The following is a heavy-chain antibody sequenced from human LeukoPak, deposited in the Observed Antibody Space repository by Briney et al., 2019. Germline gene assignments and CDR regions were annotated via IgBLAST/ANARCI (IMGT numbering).Heavy chain of an antibody. CDR1: GGSISSSSYY. CDR2: IYYSGST. J-gene: IGHJ3*02. D-gene: IGHD6-13*01. V-gene: IGHV4-39*07. CDR3: ARTGIAAAFGAFDI. Sequence: SETLSLTCTVSGGSISSSSYYWGWIRQPPGKGLEWIGSIYYSGSTYYNPSLKSRVTISVDTSKNQFSLKLSSVTAADTAVYYCARTGIAAAFGAFDIWGQGTMVTVSS.